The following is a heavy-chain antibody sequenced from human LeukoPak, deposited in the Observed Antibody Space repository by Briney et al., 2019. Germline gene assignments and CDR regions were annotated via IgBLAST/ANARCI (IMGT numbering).Heavy chain of an antibody. CDR3: ARARGDYYGSASCHDS. V-gene: IGHV4-31*03. D-gene: IGHD3-10*01. J-gene: IGHJ4*02. CDR1: GGSISSGDNY. CDR2: IYYRGST. Sequence: SETLSLTCIVSGGSISSGDNYWSWIRQHPGKGLEGSGNIYYRGSTSYNPSLKSRVTISVATPKTQFSLKLSSVTAADTAVYYCARARGDYYGSASCHDSWGQGTLVSVSS.